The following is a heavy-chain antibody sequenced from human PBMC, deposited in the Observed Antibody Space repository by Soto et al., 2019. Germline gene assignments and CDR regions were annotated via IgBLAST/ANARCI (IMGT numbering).Heavy chain of an antibody. CDR2: INHSGST. CDR3: ARRSAMSTFGGVSA. J-gene: IGHJ4*02. V-gene: IGHV4-34*01. CDR1: GGSFSGYY. Sequence: SETLSLTCAVYGGSFSGYYWSWIRQPPGKGLEWIGEINHSGSTNYNPSLKSRVTISSDTPKNKFSLRLKSVTAADTAIYYCARRSAMSTFGGVSAWGPGTLVTVS. D-gene: IGHD3-16*01.